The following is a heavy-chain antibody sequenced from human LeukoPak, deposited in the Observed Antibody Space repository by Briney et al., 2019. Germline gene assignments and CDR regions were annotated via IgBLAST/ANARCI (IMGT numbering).Heavy chain of an antibody. Sequence: GGSLRLSCAASGFTFSSYSMNWVRQAPGRGLEWVSSISSSSSYIYYADSVKGRFTISRDDSKNTFYLQMNSLRAEDTAVYHCGKEGGLYDSGGYFDYWGQGALVTVSS. J-gene: IGHJ4*02. V-gene: IGHV3-21*04. CDR1: GFTFSSYS. D-gene: IGHD3-3*01. CDR2: ISSSSSYI. CDR3: GKEGGLYDSGGYFDY.